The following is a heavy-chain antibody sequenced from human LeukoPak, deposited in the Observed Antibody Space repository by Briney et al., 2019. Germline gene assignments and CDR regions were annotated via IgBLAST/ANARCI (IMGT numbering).Heavy chain of an antibody. V-gene: IGHV1-69*06. D-gene: IGHD2-2*01. Sequence: SVKVSCKASGGTFSSYAISWVRQAPGQGLEWMGGIIPIFGTANYAQKFQGRVTITADKSTSTAYMELSSLRSEDTAVYYCARESGYCSSTSCYLYYYGMDVWGKGTTVTVSS. CDR1: GGTFSSYA. J-gene: IGHJ6*04. CDR3: ARESGYCSSTSCYLYYYGMDV. CDR2: IIPIFGTA.